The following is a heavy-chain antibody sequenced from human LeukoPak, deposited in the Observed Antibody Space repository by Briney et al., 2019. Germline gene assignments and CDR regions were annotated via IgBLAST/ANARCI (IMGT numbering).Heavy chain of an antibody. D-gene: IGHD2-2*01. CDR2: IYYSGST. CDR1: GGSISSSSYY. J-gene: IGHJ3*02. Sequence: PSETLSLTCTVSGGSISSSSYYWGWIRQPPGKGLEWIGSIYYSGSTYYNPSLKSRVTISVDTSKNQFSLKLSSVTAADTAVYYCAREEIYCSSTSCLVPTAFDICGQGTMVTVSS. V-gene: IGHV4-39*02. CDR3: AREEIYCSSTSCLVPTAFDI.